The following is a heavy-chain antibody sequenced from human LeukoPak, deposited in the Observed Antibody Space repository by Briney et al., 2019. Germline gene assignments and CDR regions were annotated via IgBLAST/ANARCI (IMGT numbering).Heavy chain of an antibody. J-gene: IGHJ4*02. CDR2: INPNSDDT. D-gene: IGHD1-1*01. V-gene: IGHV1-2*02. Sequence: ASVKVSCKAFGYTFTGYYMQWVRQAPGQGLEWMVWINPNSDDTNYAQNFQASVTVTRDTSISTAYMEVSRQRSDDTAVYYCARYDAKNGIDYWGQGTLVTVSS. CDR1: GYTFTGYY. CDR3: ARYDAKNGIDY.